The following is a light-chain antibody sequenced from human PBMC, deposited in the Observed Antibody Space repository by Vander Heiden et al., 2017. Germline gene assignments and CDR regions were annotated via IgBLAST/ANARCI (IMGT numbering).Light chain of an antibody. J-gene: IGLJ2*01. V-gene: IGLV3-19*01. Sequence: SSELTQDPAVSVPLGQTVRITCQGDSLRSYYASWYQQKPGQAPVLVIYGKNNRTSGIPDRFSGSSSGNTASLTITGAQAEDEADYYCNSRDSSGNHPFGGGTKLTVL. CDR1: SLRSYY. CDR2: GKN. CDR3: NSRDSSGNHP.